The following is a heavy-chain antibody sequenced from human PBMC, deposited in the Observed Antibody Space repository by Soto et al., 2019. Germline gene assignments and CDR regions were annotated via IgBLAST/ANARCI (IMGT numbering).Heavy chain of an antibody. J-gene: IGHJ4*02. CDR3: ARDLRPLTTTPYYFDY. CDR2: IYHSGST. D-gene: IGHD3-22*01. V-gene: IGHV4-4*02. CDR1: GGSISSSNW. Sequence: SETLSLTCAVSGGSISSSNWWSWVRQPPGKGLEWIGEIYHSGSTNYNPSLKSRVTISVDKSKNQFSLKLSSVTAADTAVYYCARDLRPLTTTPYYFDYWGQGTLVTVSS.